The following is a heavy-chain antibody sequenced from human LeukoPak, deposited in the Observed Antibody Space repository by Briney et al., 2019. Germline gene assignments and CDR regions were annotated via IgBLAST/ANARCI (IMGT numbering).Heavy chain of an antibody. D-gene: IGHD3-22*01. Sequence: GGSLRLSCAASGFTFSTYAMSWVRQAPGEGLEWVSALTNSGGSGGVTYYADSVKGRFIISRDNSKSPLYLQLSSLRAEDTAVYYCAKAMSTDHYDSRGFYRVDFDSWGQGTLVTVSS. J-gene: IGHJ4*02. CDR1: GFTFSTYA. CDR3: AKAMSTDHYDSRGFYRVDFDS. CDR2: LTNSGGSGGVT. V-gene: IGHV3-23*01.